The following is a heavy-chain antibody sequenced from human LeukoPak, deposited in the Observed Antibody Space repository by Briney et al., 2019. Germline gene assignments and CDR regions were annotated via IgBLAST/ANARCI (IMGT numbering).Heavy chain of an antibody. CDR2: ISAYNGNT. V-gene: IGHV1-18*01. D-gene: IGHD6-13*01. J-gene: IGHJ6*03. CDR1: GYRFTSYG. CDR3: ARVQVVAAAGDYYYYMDV. Sequence: ASVKVSCKASGYRFTSYGISWVRQAPGQGLEWMGWISAYNGNTNYAQNLQGRVTMTTDTLTSTAYMDLRSLRSDDTAVYYCARVQVVAAAGDYYYYMDVWGKGTTVTISS.